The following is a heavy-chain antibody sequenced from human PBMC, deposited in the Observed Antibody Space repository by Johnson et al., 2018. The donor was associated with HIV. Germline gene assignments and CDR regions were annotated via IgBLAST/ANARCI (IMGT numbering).Heavy chain of an antibody. J-gene: IGHJ3*02. D-gene: IGHD3-3*01. CDR1: GFTFRSYA. V-gene: IGHV3-NL1*01. Sequence: QMLLVESGGRVVRPGGSLRLSCAASGFTFRSYAMHWVRQGPGKGLEWVSFIYDGGTTYYADSVQGRFTISRDNSKNTLYLQMNSLRAEDTAIYYCASMIFGVAWHAFDIWGQGTMVIVSS. CDR3: ASMIFGVAWHAFDI. CDR2: IYDGGTT.